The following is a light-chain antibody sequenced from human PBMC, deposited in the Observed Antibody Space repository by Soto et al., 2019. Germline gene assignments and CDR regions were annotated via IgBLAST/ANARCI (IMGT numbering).Light chain of an antibody. CDR3: GSYTSTYVRI. Sequence: QSVLTQPASVSGSPGQSITISCTGTSSDVGRYNYVSWYQQYPGRAPKLIIYEVTNRPSGVSDRFPGSKSGNVASLTISGLQAADEADYYCGSYTSTYVRIFGTGTKVTVL. J-gene: IGLJ1*01. CDR2: EVT. CDR1: SSDVGRYNY. V-gene: IGLV2-14*01.